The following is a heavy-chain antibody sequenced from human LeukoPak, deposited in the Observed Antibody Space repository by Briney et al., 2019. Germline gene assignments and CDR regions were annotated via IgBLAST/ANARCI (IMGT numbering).Heavy chain of an antibody. J-gene: IGHJ6*03. CDR1: GGSISSYY. CDR2: IDYSGST. V-gene: IGHV4-59*01. Sequence: SETLSLTCTVSGGSISSYYWSWMRQPPGKGLEWIGYIDYSGSTNYNPSLRSRVTMSIDTSKNQFSLKLTSVTAADTAVYYCARDLAGYYCMDVWGKGTTVTVSS. CDR3: ARDLAGYYCMDV.